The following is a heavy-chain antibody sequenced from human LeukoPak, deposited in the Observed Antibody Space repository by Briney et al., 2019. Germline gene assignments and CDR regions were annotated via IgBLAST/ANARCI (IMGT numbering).Heavy chain of an antibody. V-gene: IGHV3-23*01. D-gene: IGHD6-19*01. CDR3: AKGYNSGWFES. Sequence: GGSLRLSCAASGFSFRHYVMSWVRQAPGKGLEWLSSIRGSPSTTFYADSVKGRFTISRDNSKNTVHLQMNSLRAEDTALYYCAKGYNSGWFESWGQGALVTVSS. J-gene: IGHJ5*01. CDR1: GFSFRHYV. CDR2: IRGSPSTT.